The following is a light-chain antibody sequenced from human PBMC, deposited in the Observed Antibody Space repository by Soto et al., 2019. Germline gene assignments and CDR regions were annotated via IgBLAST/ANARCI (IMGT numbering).Light chain of an antibody. J-gene: IGLJ1*01. Sequence: QSVLTQPASVSGSPGQSITISCTGTSSDVGGYNYVSWYQQHPGKAPKLMIYEVSNRPSGVSNRFSGPKSGNTASLTISGLQAEDEADYHCSSYTSSSTLGVFGTGTKVTVL. CDR2: EVS. V-gene: IGLV2-14*01. CDR3: SSYTSSSTLGV. CDR1: SSDVGGYNY.